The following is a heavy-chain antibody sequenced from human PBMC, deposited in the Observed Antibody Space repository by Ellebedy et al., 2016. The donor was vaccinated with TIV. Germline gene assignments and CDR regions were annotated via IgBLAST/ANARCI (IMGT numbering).Heavy chain of an antibody. Sequence: PGGSLRLSCAASGFTFGDYVMHWVRQAPGKGLEWVSGLTANRDSITYGDSVKGRFTISRDNSKNTLYLQMSSLTPEDTAVYYCVPRMVVAFEYWGQGTLVAVSS. CDR2: LTANRDSI. V-gene: IGHV3-9*01. D-gene: IGHD2-21*01. CDR1: GFTFGDYV. CDR3: VPRMVVAFEY. J-gene: IGHJ4*02.